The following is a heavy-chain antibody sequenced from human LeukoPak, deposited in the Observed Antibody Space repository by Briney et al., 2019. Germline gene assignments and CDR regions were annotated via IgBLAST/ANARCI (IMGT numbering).Heavy chain of an antibody. J-gene: IGHJ4*02. Sequence: SETLSLTCTVSGGSISSSSYYWGWIRQPPGKGLEWIGSIYYSGSTYYNSPLKSRVTISVDTSKNQFSLKLSSVTAADTAMHYCASYYYYDSSGHNFDYWGQGTLVTVSS. CDR3: ASYYYYDSSGHNFDY. CDR1: GGSISSSSYY. CDR2: IYYSGST. D-gene: IGHD3-22*01. V-gene: IGHV4-39*01.